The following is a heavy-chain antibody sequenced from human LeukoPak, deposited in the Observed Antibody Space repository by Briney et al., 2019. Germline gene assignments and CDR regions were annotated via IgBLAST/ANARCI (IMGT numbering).Heavy chain of an antibody. CDR2: IYSGGST. V-gene: IGHV3-53*01. J-gene: IGHJ3*02. CDR1: GFTFSSYS. Sequence: PGGSLRLSCAASGFTFSSYSMSWVRQAPGKGLEWVSVIYSGGSTYYADSVKGRFTISRDNSKNTLYLQMNSLRAEDTAVYYCASRYYDSSGYYPDAFDIWGQGTMVTVSS. CDR3: ASRYYDSSGYYPDAFDI. D-gene: IGHD3-22*01.